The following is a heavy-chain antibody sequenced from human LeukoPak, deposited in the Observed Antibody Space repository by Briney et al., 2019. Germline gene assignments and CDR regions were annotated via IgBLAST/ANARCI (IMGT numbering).Heavy chain of an antibody. J-gene: IGHJ4*02. CDR2: VSGSGDYI. D-gene: IGHD4-11*01. CDR3: AKDPTLTTRYFDY. V-gene: IGHV3-23*01. CDR1: GFTFSSYA. Sequence: PGGSLRLSCAASGFTFSSYAMSWVRQAPGKGLEWVSTVSGSGDYIYYADSVKGRFTISRDNSKNTLYLQMNSLRAEDTAVYYCAKDPTLTTRYFDYWGQGTLVTVSS.